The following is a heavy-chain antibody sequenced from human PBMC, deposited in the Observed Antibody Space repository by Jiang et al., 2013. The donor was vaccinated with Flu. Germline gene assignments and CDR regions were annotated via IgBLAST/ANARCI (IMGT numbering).Heavy chain of an antibody. CDR3: ARTSDYDFWSGPGGWFDP. V-gene: IGHV4-39*01. Sequence: LLKPSETLSLTCTVSGGSISSRSYYWGWIRQPPGKGLEWIGSIYYSGSTYYNPSLKSRVAISVDTSKNQFSLNLSSVTAADTAVYYCARTSDYDFWSGPGGWFDPWGQGTLVTVSS. CDR2: IYYSGST. J-gene: IGHJ5*02. CDR1: GGSISSRSYY. D-gene: IGHD3-3*01.